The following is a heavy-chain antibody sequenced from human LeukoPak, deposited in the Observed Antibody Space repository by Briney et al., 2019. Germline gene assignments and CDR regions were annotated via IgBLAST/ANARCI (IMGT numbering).Heavy chain of an antibody. CDR1: GGSFSGYY. CDR3: ARGRTGVVVVPAARYYMDV. V-gene: IGHV4-34*01. Sequence: SETLSLTXAVYGGSFSGYYWSWIRQPPGKGMEWIGVINHSGSTNYNPSLKSRVTISVDTSKNQFSLKLSSVTAADTAVYYCARGRTGVVVVPAARYYMDVWGKGTTVTVSS. CDR2: INHSGST. D-gene: IGHD2-2*01. J-gene: IGHJ6*03.